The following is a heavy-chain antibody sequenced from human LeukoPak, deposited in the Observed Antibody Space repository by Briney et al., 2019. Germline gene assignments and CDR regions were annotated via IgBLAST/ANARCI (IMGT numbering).Heavy chain of an antibody. D-gene: IGHD3-22*01. V-gene: IGHV3-23*01. CDR3: AREGSYYYDSSGPDAFDI. Sequence: GGSLRLSCAASGFTFSSYAMSWVRQAPGKGLEWVSAISGSGGSTYYADSVKGRFTISRDNAENSLYLQMNSLRAEDTAVYYCAREGSYYYDSSGPDAFDIWGQGTMVTVSS. CDR2: ISGSGGST. J-gene: IGHJ3*02. CDR1: GFTFSSYA.